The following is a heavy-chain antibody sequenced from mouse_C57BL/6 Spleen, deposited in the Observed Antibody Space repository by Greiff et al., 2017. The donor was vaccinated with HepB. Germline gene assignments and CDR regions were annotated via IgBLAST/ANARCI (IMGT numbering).Heavy chain of an antibody. D-gene: IGHD1-1*01. CDR1: GYTFTSYW. Sequence: VQLQQPGAELVKPGASVKLSCKASGYTFTSYWMHWVKQRPGQGLEWIGMIHPNSGSTNYNEKFKSKATLTVDKSSSTAYMPLSSLTSEDSAVYYCARRDGSDWYFDVWGTGTTVTVSS. CDR2: IHPNSGST. V-gene: IGHV1-64*01. J-gene: IGHJ1*03. CDR3: ARRDGSDWYFDV.